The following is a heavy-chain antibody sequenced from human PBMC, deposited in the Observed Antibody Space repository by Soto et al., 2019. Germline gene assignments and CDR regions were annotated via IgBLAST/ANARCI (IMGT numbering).Heavy chain of an antibody. J-gene: IGHJ5*02. V-gene: IGHV4-31*03. CDR1: GGSISSGGYY. Sequence: SETLSLTCTVSGGSISSGGYYWSWIRQHPGKGLEWIGYIYYSGSTYYNPSLKSRVTISVDTSKNQFSLKLSSVTAADTAVYYCARGPYSSSLRWFDPWGQGTLVTVSS. CDR3: ARGPYSSSLRWFDP. CDR2: IYYSGST. D-gene: IGHD6-13*01.